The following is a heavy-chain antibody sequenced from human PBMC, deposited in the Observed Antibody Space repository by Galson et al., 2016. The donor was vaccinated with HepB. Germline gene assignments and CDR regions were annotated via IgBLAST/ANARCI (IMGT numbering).Heavy chain of an antibody. CDR3: ARGDFWTPYYFDS. CDR2: ISGYNGNT. Sequence: SVKVSCKASGYSFTSNGISWVRQAPGQGLEWMGWISGYNGNTNYAQRFLGRVTMTTDTSATTAYMELRSLTSDATAVYYCARGDFWTPYYFDSWGQGTLVIVSS. CDR1: GYSFTSNG. D-gene: IGHD3/OR15-3a*01. V-gene: IGHV1-18*04. J-gene: IGHJ4*02.